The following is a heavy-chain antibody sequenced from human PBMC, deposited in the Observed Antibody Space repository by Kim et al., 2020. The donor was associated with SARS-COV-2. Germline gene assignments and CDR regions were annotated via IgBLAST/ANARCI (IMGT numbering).Heavy chain of an antibody. CDR1: GFTFSSYW. D-gene: IGHD2-2*01. V-gene: IGHV3-7*01. CDR2: IKQDGSEK. CDR3: ARDRGDANDYYYYGMDV. J-gene: IGHJ6*02. Sequence: GGSLRLSCAASGFTFSSYWMSWVRQAPGKGLEWVANIKQDGSEKYYVDSVKGRFTISRDNAKNSLYLQMNSLRAEDTAVYYCARDRGDANDYYYYGMDVWGQGTTVTVSS.